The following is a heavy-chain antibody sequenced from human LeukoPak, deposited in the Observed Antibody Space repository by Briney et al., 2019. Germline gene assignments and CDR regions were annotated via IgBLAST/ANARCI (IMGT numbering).Heavy chain of an antibody. V-gene: IGHV3-23*01. CDR1: GFTFSSYV. J-gene: IGHJ4*02. CDR3: AFSHLGNNYGFDY. Sequence: GGSLRLSCAGSGFTFSSYVMNWVRQAPGRGLEWVSTLSEGGQTSYYADSVKGRFTIYRDNSQSTPYLQMNNLRADDTALYYCAFSHLGNNYGFDYWGQGTLVTVPS. D-gene: IGHD5-18*01. CDR2: LSEGGQTS.